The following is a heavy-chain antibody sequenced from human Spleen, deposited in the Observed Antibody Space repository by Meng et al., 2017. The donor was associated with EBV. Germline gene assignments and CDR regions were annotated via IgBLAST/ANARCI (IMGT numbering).Heavy chain of an antibody. J-gene: IGHJ5*02. CDR1: GVSNSSSNW. CDR3: ALYVWGSYRDNWFDH. Sequence: EQGPGLGKASGTMYLPGAGSGVSNSSSNWWSWVGQPPGKGLEWIGKIYHRGSTNYNPSLKSRVTISVNKSKNQFSLKMSSVTAADTAVYYCALYVWGSYRDNWFDHWGQGTLVTVSS. V-gene: IGHV4-4*02. CDR2: IYHRGST. D-gene: IGHD3-16*02.